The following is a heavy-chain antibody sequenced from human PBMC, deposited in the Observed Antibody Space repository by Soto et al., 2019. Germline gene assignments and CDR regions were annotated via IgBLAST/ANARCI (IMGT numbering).Heavy chain of an antibody. CDR2: IWYDGSNK. V-gene: IGHV3-33*01. J-gene: IGHJ4*02. CDR1: GFTFSSYG. Sequence: VQLVESGGGVVQPGRSLRLSCAASGFTFSSYGMHWVRQAPGKGLEWVAVIWYDGSNKYYADSVKGRFTISRDNSKNTLYLQMNSLRAEDTAVYYCARESYDILTGYYNVMLVDYWGQGTLVTVSS. CDR3: ARESYDILTGYYNVMLVDY. D-gene: IGHD3-9*01.